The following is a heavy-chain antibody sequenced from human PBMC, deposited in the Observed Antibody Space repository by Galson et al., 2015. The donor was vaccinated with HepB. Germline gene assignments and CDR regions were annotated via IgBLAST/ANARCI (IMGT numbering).Heavy chain of an antibody. V-gene: IGHV3-53*04. Sequence: SLRLSCAASGFTVSSNYMSWVRQAPGKGLEWVSIIYSGTSTYYADSVRSRFTISRHNFKNTLYLQMNSLRAEDTAVYYCARGPRYYYDSSGPGYFDYWGQGTRVTVSS. CDR2: IYSGTST. CDR3: ARGPRYYYDSSGPGYFDY. J-gene: IGHJ4*02. D-gene: IGHD3-22*01. CDR1: GFTVSSNY.